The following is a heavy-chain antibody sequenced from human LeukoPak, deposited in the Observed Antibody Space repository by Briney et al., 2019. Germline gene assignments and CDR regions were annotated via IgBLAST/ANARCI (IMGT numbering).Heavy chain of an antibody. V-gene: IGHV4-31*03. Sequence: SETLSLTCTVSGGSISSGGYYRSWIRQHPEKGLEWIGYIYYSGSTYYNPSLKSRVTISVDTSKNQFSLKLSSVTAADTAVYYCARWTTCGGDCHILDYWGQGILVTVSS. J-gene: IGHJ4*02. CDR2: IYYSGST. D-gene: IGHD2-21*02. CDR3: ARWTTCGGDCHILDY. CDR1: GGSISSGGYY.